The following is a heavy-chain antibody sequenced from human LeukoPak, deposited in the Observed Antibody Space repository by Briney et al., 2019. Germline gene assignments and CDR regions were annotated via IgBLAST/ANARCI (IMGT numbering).Heavy chain of an antibody. J-gene: IGHJ4*02. Sequence: GGSLRLSCAASGFTFSDYYMSWIRQAPGKGLEWVSYISSSGSTIYYADSVKGRFTISRDNAKNSLYLQMNSLRAEDTAVYYCARDSCSGSSRNPYFDYWGQGTLVTVSS. D-gene: IGHD2-15*01. CDR1: GFTFSDYY. V-gene: IGHV3-11*01. CDR3: ARDSCSGSSRNPYFDY. CDR2: ISSSGSTI.